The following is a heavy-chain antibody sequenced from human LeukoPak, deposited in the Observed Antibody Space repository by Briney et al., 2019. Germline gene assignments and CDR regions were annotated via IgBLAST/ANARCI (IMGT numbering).Heavy chain of an antibody. V-gene: IGHV3-53*01. CDR3: ARISLGAFDI. D-gene: IGHD2/OR15-2a*01. CDR2: IYSGGGT. Sequence: GGSLRLSCAASGFTLSSNYMSWVRQAPGKGLEWVSVIYSGGGTYYTDSAKGGFTISRDNSKNTLYLQMNSLRAVDTAVYYCARISLGAFDIWGQGTMVTVSS. J-gene: IGHJ3*02. CDR1: GFTLSSNY.